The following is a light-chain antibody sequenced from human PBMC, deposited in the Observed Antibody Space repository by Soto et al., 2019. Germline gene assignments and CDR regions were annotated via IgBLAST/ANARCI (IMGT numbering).Light chain of an antibody. CDR2: GAS. V-gene: IGKV3-20*01. J-gene: IGKJ1*01. CDR1: QSVSSY. CDR3: QQYGGSPRT. Sequence: EIVLTQSPATLSLFPGERATLSCRASQSVSSYLAWYQHKRGQAPRLLMHGASSRATGIPDRFSGSGSGTDFTLTISRLEPEDFAVYYCQQYGGSPRTFDQGTKVEVK.